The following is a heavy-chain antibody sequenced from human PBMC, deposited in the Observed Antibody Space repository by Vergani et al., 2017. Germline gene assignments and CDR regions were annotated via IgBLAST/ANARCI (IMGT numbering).Heavy chain of an antibody. CDR2: INPSGGST. Sequence: QVQLVQSGAEVKKPGASVKVSCKASGYTFTSYYMHWVRQAPGQGLEWMGIINPSGGSTSYAQKFQGRVTMTRDTSTSTVYMELSSLRSEDTAVYYCARESGIAEAGTGTGFDPWGQGTLVTVSS. V-gene: IGHV1-46*03. D-gene: IGHD6-13*01. J-gene: IGHJ5*02. CDR3: ARESGIAEAGTGTGFDP. CDR1: GYTFTSYY.